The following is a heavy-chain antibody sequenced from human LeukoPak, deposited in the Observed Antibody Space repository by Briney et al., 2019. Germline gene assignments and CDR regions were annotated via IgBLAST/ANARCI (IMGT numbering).Heavy chain of an antibody. CDR3: ARYSSSWYGGFDY. Sequence: SETLSLTCAVYGGSFSGYYWSWIRQPPGKGLEWIGEINHSGSTNYNPSLKSRVTISVDTSKNQFSLKLSSVTAADTAVYYCARYSSSWYGGFDYWGQGTLVTVSS. V-gene: IGHV4-34*01. J-gene: IGHJ4*02. CDR2: INHSGST. D-gene: IGHD6-13*01. CDR1: GGSFSGYY.